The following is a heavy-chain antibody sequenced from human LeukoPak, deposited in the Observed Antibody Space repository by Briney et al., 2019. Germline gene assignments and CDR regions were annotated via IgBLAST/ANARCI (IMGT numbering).Heavy chain of an antibody. D-gene: IGHD5-12*01. J-gene: IGHJ4*02. CDR2: IYYTGNT. V-gene: IGHV4-59*08. CDR3: AGHRYSGYDRVFEY. CDR1: SGSINSYY. Sequence: SETLSLTCTVSSGSINSYYRTWIRQPPGKGLEWIGYIYYTGNTKDIPSPNRRVTISADTSTNQTSLKLSSVPTADTAAYYYAGHRYSGYDRVFEYWGQGTLVSVCS.